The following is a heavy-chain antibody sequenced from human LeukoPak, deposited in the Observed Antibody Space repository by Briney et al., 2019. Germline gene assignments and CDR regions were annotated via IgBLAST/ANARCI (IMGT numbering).Heavy chain of an antibody. CDR1: GYTFTDYY. J-gene: IGHJ3*02. Sequence: AASVKVSCKASGYTFTDYYMNWVRQAPGQGLEWMGRINFNSGGTNYAQKFQGRVTMTRDTSISTAYMELNRLRSDDTAVYYCARLRRDTSDAFDIWGQGTMVTVSS. V-gene: IGHV1-2*06. D-gene: IGHD2/OR15-2a*01. CDR3: ARLRRDTSDAFDI. CDR2: INFNSGGT.